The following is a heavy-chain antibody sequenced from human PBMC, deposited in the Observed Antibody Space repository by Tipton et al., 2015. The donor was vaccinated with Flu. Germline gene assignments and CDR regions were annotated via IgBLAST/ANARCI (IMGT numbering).Heavy chain of an antibody. CDR1: GGSMSSCY. D-gene: IGHD3-10*01. J-gene: IGHJ4*02. Sequence: TLSLTCTVSGGSMSSCYWTWIRQPAGKGLEWIGRMYVSGSTKYNPSLKSRVTMSVDTSKNQFSLKLSSVTAADTAVYYCARGSGSGTDVTFYFWGQGTLVTVSS. CDR3: ARGSGSGTDVTFYF. CDR2: MYVSGST. V-gene: IGHV4-4*07.